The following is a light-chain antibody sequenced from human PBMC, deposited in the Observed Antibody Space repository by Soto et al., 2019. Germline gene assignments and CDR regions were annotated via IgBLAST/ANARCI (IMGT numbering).Light chain of an antibody. Sequence: EIVMTQSPGTLSVSPGERATLSCRASQSVSVNLAWYQQKPGQAPRLLIYGVSTRATGIPARFSGSESGTEFTLTISSLQYEDFEVYYCQQYNDWPFTLGPGTKVDIK. CDR1: QSVSVN. CDR2: GVS. V-gene: IGKV3-15*01. J-gene: IGKJ3*01. CDR3: QQYNDWPFT.